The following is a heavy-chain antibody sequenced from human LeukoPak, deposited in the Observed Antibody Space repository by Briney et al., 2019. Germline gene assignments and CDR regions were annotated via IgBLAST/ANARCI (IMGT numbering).Heavy chain of an antibody. CDR2: IRYDGINK. Sequence: PGGSLSLSCAASGFSFSAYAMYWVRQAPGKGPEWVALIRYDGINKYYGDSVKGRFTISRDNSKNMLYLQMNSLRAEDTAVYYCVKTGTGWYCDSRGQGARVTVSS. CDR3: VKTGTGWYCDS. V-gene: IGHV3-30*02. D-gene: IGHD6-25*01. CDR1: GFSFSAYA. J-gene: IGHJ4*02.